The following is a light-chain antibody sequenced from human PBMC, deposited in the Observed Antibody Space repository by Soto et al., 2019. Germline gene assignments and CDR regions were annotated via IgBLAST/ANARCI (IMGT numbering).Light chain of an antibody. V-gene: IGKV1-39*01. CDR3: QQNYSTPRT. Sequence: DIQMTQSPSSLSTSVGDRVTITCRASQSISSYLNWYQQKPGKAPKLLIYAASVLQCGVPSRFSGSGSGTDFTLTISSLQTEDVATYYCQQNYSTPRTFGQGTKLEIK. CDR1: QSISSY. CDR2: AAS. J-gene: IGKJ2*01.